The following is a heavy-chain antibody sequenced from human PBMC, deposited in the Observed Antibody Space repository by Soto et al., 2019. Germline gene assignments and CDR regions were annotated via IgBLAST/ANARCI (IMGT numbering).Heavy chain of an antibody. J-gene: IGHJ5*02. Sequence: GGSLRLSCAASGFTFSSYSMNWVRQAPGKGLEWVSSISSSSSYIYYADSVKGRFTISRDNAKNSLYLQMNSLRAEDTAVYYCARHSRDYCSSTSCGGNWFDPWGQGTLVTVSS. CDR3: ARHSRDYCSSTSCGGNWFDP. CDR2: ISSSSSYI. CDR1: GFTFSSYS. D-gene: IGHD2-2*01. V-gene: IGHV3-21*01.